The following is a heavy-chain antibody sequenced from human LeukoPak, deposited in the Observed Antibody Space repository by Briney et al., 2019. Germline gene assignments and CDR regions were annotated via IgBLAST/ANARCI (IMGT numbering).Heavy chain of an antibody. J-gene: IGHJ4*02. CDR1: KYSFTSYA. Sequence: GASVKVSCKASKYSFTSYAINWVRQAPGQGLEWIGWINTNTGNPTYAQGFTGRFVFSLDTSVSTAYLQISSLKAEDTAVYYCARARSCSGGSCYSDCWGQGTLVSVSS. CDR2: INTNTGNP. D-gene: IGHD2-15*01. CDR3: ARARSCSGGSCYSDC. V-gene: IGHV7-4-1*01.